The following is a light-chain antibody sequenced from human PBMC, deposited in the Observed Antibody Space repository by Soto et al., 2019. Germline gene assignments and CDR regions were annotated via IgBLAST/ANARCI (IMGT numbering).Light chain of an antibody. J-gene: IGKJ5*01. CDR1: QSFEHSDGIAY. V-gene: IGKV2-30*02. CDR3: LQGTHWPIT. Sequence: EVVMTQSPLSLPVTLGKPASISCRSNQSFEHSDGIAYFSWFQQRPGRSPRRPIYKVSNRDSGVPARFSGSGSGTDFALNISRVEAEDFGVYYCLQGTHWPITFGQGTRLDIK. CDR2: KVS.